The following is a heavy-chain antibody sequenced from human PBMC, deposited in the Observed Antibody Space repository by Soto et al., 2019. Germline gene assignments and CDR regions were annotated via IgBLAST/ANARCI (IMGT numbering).Heavy chain of an antibody. D-gene: IGHD5-18*01. CDR2: ISSSSSYT. V-gene: IGHV3-11*06. CDR3: ARAPPAFTAVGAIDY. J-gene: IGHJ4*02. CDR1: GFTFSDYY. Sequence: QVQLVESGGGLVKPGGSLRLSCAASGFTFSDYYMSWIRQAPGKGLEWVSYISSSSSYTNYADSVKGRFTISRDNAKNSLYLQMNSLRAEDTAVYYCARAPPAFTAVGAIDYWGQGTLVTVSS.